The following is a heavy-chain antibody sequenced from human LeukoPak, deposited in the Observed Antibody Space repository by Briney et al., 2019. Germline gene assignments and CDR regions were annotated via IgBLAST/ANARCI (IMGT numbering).Heavy chain of an antibody. CDR1: GFTFSSYA. D-gene: IGHD6-13*01. Sequence: LGGSLRLSCAASGFTFSSYAMHWVRQAPGKGLEWVAVISYDGSNKYYADSVKGRFTISRDNSKNTLYLQMNSLRAEDTAVYYCARAGIAARAGDYWGQGTLVTVSS. CDR2: ISYDGSNK. J-gene: IGHJ4*02. V-gene: IGHV3-30*01. CDR3: ARAGIAARAGDY.